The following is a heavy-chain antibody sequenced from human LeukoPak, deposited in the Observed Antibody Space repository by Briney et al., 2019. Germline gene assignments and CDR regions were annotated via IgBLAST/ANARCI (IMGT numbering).Heavy chain of an antibody. CDR1: GFTFSSSW. V-gene: IGHV3-74*01. Sequence: GGSLRLSCAVSGFTFSSSWMHWVRQAPGKGLVWVSHIKTDGSTTAYADSVKGRFTISRDNARNTLYLQMNSLRAEDTGVYYCARGNQQLPRSTPDYWGQRTLVTVSS. J-gene: IGHJ4*02. CDR2: IKTDGSTT. CDR3: ARGNQQLPRSTPDY. D-gene: IGHD2-2*01.